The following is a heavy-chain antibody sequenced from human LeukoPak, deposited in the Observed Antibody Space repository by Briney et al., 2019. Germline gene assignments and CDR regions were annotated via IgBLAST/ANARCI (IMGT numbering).Heavy chain of an antibody. Sequence: SVKVSCTASGGTFSSYAISWVRQAPGQGLEWMGGIIPIFGTANYAQKFQGRVTITADESTSTAYMELSSLRSEDTAVYYCARDRPHYYDSSGVKDRWAFDIWGQGTMVTVSS. J-gene: IGHJ3*02. CDR1: GGTFSSYA. CDR3: ARDRPHYYDSSGVKDRWAFDI. V-gene: IGHV1-69*13. D-gene: IGHD3-22*01. CDR2: IIPIFGTA.